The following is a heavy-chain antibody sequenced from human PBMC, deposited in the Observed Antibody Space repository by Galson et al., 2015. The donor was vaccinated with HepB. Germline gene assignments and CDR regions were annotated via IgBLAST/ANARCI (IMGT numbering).Heavy chain of an antibody. CDR1: GYTFSNDD. CDR2: INAGNGDT. J-gene: IGHJ6*04. CDR3: ARSGTRYSYGTYYYNDPMDV. V-gene: IGHV1-3*01. D-gene: IGHD5-18*01. Sequence: SVKVSCKASGYTFSNDDIDWVRQAPGQRLEWMGWINAGNGDTKYSQKFQGRVTITRDTSARTAYMQLSSLRSEDTAVYYCARSGTRYSYGTYYYNDPMDVGGKGTTVAVSS.